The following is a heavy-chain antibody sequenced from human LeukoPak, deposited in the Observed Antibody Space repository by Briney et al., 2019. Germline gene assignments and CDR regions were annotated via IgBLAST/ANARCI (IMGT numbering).Heavy chain of an antibody. D-gene: IGHD6-13*01. CDR3: ARGGSTWYENWFDP. CDR2: IYTTGST. J-gene: IGHJ5*02. CDR1: GVSFSGYY. Sequence: SETLSLTCAVYGVSFSGYYWNWIRQPAGKGLEWIGRIYTTGSTNYNPSLKSRVTMSVDTSKNQFSLKLSSVTAADTAVYYCARGGSTWYENWFDPWGQGTLVSVSS. V-gene: IGHV4-59*10.